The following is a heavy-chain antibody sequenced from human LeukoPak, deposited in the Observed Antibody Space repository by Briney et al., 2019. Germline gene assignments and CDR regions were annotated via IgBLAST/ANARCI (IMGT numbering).Heavy chain of an antibody. J-gene: IGHJ6*02. V-gene: IGHV3-53*01. Sequence: GGSLRLSCAASGFTVSSNYMSWVRQAPGKGLEWVSVIYSGGSTYYADSVKGRFTISRDNSKNTLYLQMNSLRAEDTAVYYCARDPGNSSSWYDYYYYGMDVWGQGTTVTVSS. CDR1: GFTVSSNY. CDR3: ARDPGNSSSWYDYYYYGMDV. CDR2: IYSGGST. D-gene: IGHD6-13*01.